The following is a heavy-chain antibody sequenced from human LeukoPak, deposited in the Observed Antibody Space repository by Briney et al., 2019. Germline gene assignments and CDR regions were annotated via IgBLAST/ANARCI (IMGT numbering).Heavy chain of an antibody. Sequence: GASVKVSCKASGYTFTGYYMHWVRQAPGQGLEWMGWINPNSGGTNYAQKFQGRVTMTRDTSISTAYMELSRLRSDDTAVYYCAREGDGYFFGSLVFDYWGQGTLVTVSS. J-gene: IGHJ4*02. V-gene: IGHV1-2*02. D-gene: IGHD5-24*01. CDR2: INPNSGGT. CDR3: AREGDGYFFGSLVFDY. CDR1: GYTFTGYY.